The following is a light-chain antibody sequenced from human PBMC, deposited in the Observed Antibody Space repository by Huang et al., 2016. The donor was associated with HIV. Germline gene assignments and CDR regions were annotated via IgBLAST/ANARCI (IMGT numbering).Light chain of an antibody. CDR2: AAS. CDR1: QGISNS. J-gene: IGKJ4*02. CDR3: QRYWSTPPAT. Sequence: DIQMTQSPSSLPASVGDRVTITCRAIQGISNSLAWYQQKPGKAPKLLLYAASKLESRVPYRFSGSASGTDYTLSISSLQPEDFATYYCQRYWSTPPATFGEGTKVEIK. V-gene: IGKV1-NL1*01.